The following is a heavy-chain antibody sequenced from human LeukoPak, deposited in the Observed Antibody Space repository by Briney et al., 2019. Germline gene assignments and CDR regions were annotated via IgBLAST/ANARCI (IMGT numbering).Heavy chain of an antibody. V-gene: IGHV5-51*01. Sequence: GESLQISCKGSGYSFTTYWIGWVRQMPGKGLEWMGIIYPGDSDTRYSPSSQGQVTVSADKSIRTAYLQWSSLKASDTAMYYCARLNSADYDFWSGYSRGWFDPWGQGTLVTVSS. CDR1: GYSFTTYW. CDR2: IYPGDSDT. CDR3: ARLNSADYDFWSGYSRGWFDP. D-gene: IGHD3-3*01. J-gene: IGHJ5*02.